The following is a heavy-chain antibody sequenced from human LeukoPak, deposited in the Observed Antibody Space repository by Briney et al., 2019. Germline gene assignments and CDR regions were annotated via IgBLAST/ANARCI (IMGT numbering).Heavy chain of an antibody. CDR2: ISSSSSTI. CDR3: VKDRRRGIYGSGGREWWYFDL. V-gene: IGHV3-48*04. J-gene: IGHJ2*01. D-gene: IGHD3-10*01. Sequence: HPGGSLRLSCAASGFTFSSYSMNWVRQAPGKGLEWVSYISSSSSTIYYADSVKGRFTISRDNAKNSLYLQMNSLRAEDTAVYYCVKDRRRGIYGSGGREWWYFDLWGRGTLVTVSS. CDR1: GFTFSSYS.